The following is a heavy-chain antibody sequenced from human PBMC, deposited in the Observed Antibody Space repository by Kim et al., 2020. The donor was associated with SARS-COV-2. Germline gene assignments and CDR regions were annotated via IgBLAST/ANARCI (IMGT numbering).Heavy chain of an antibody. Sequence: SDKYDVDSVKDRFTISRDNAKNSLYRQMNSLRDEDTAVYYCARGGFFFEYWGQGTLVTVSS. CDR3: ARGGFFFEY. CDR2: SDK. D-gene: IGHD3-10*01. J-gene: IGHJ4*02. V-gene: IGHV3-7*01.